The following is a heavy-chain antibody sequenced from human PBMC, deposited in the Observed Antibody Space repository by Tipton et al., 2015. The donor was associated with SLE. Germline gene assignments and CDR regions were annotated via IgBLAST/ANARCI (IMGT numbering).Heavy chain of an antibody. CDR1: GFTFSSYD. CDR3: ARATMTYAFDI. V-gene: IGHV3-13*01. D-gene: IGHD3-22*01. CDR2: IGTAGDT. J-gene: IGHJ3*02. Sequence: SLRLSCAASGFTFSSYDMHWVRQATGKGLEWVSAIGTAGDTYYPGSVKGRFTISRENAKNSLYLQMNSLRAGDTAVYYCARATMTYAFDIWGQGTMVTVSS.